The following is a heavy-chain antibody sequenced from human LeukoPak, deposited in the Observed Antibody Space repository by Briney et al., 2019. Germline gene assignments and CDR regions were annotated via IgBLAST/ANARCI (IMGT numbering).Heavy chain of an antibody. D-gene: IGHD1/OR15-1a*01. CDR1: GYSFTGHY. J-gene: IGHJ4*02. Sequence: ASVKVSCKATGYSFTGHYMHWVRQAPGQGLEWMGWINPNSGATSYARKFQGRVTMTRDTSINTAFMQLSRLISEDTAVYFCARIQEHRRGLDFWGQGTLVTVSS. V-gene: IGHV1-2*02. CDR2: INPNSGAT. CDR3: ARIQEHRRGLDF.